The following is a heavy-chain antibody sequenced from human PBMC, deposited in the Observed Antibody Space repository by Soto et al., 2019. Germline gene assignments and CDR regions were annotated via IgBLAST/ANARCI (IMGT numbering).Heavy chain of an antibody. D-gene: IGHD3-10*01. Sequence: GGSLRLSCAASGFTFSTYSMSWVRQAPGKGLEWVSGFRTGGDDGTTYYADSVKGRFTISRDNSKNTMFLQMNSLRVEDTAIYYCAKKVNSGPGSQYFDYWGQGTLVTVSS. CDR3: AKKVNSGPGSQYFDY. V-gene: IGHV3-23*01. J-gene: IGHJ4*02. CDR1: GFTFSTYS. CDR2: FRTGGDDGTT.